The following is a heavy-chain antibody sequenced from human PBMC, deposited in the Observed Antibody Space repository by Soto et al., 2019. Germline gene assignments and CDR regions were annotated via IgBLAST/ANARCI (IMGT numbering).Heavy chain of an antibody. Sequence: QVQLVQPGAEVRKPGASVKVSCKASGYTFIWYTIHWVRQAPGQRPEWMGSLDPNKGNTEYSQNFQGRVTFTRDTSANTIYLELSGLRPEDTAVYYCARGGESGKEYWGQGTLVTVSS. CDR1: GYTFIWYT. D-gene: IGHD3-10*01. CDR2: LDPNKGNT. CDR3: ARGGESGKEY. J-gene: IGHJ4*02. V-gene: IGHV1-3*01.